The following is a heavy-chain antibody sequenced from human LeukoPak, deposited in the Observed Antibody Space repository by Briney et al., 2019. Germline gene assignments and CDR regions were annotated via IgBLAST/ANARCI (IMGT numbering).Heavy chain of an antibody. Sequence: PGGSLRLSCAASGFTFSSYAMSWVRQAPGKGPEWVSAISGSGGSTYYADSVKGRFTISRDNSKNTLYPQMNSLRAEDTAVYYCAKDEAARPGLGFDYWGQGTLVTVSS. CDR1: GFTFSSYA. D-gene: IGHD6-6*01. CDR2: ISGSGGST. CDR3: AKDEAARPGLGFDY. V-gene: IGHV3-23*01. J-gene: IGHJ4*02.